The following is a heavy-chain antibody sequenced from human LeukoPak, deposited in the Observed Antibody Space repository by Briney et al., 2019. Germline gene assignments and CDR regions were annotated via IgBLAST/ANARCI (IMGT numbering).Heavy chain of an antibody. V-gene: IGHV3-73*01. D-gene: IGHD6-19*01. Sequence: GGSLRLSCAASGFTFSGSAMHWVRQASGKGLEWVGRIRSKANSCATAYAASVKGRFTISRDDSKNTAYLQMNSLKTEDTAVYYCTRRGSSVKDYWGQGTLVTVSS. CDR2: IRSKANSCAT. J-gene: IGHJ4*02. CDR3: TRRGSSVKDY. CDR1: GFTFSGSA.